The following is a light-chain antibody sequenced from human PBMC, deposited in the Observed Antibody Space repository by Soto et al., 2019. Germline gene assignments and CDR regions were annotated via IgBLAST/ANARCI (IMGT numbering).Light chain of an antibody. Sequence: QSVLTQPPSASGTPGQRVTISCSGSSSNIGSNYVYWYQQLPGTAPKLLIYRNNQRPSGVPDRFSGSKSGTSASLAISGLRSEDEAYYYCAAWDDSLSGPVFGGVTQLTVL. CDR3: AAWDDSLSGPV. V-gene: IGLV1-47*01. J-gene: IGLJ7*01. CDR2: RNN. CDR1: SSNIGSNY.